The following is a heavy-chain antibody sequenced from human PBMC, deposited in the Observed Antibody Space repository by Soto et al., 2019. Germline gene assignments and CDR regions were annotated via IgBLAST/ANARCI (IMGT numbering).Heavy chain of an antibody. J-gene: IGHJ4*02. CDR1: GGTFSSYA. Sequence: SVKGSWKGSGGTFSSYAISWVRQAPGQGLEWMGGTIPIFGTANYAQKFQGRVTITADESTSTAYMELSSLRSEDTAVYYCARTQRNSRRGYSYGNFDYWGQGTLVTVSS. CDR2: TIPIFGTA. CDR3: ARTQRNSRRGYSYGNFDY. V-gene: IGHV1-69*13. D-gene: IGHD5-18*01.